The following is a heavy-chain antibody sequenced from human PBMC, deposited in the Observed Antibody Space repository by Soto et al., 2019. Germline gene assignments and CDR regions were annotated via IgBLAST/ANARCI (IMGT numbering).Heavy chain of an antibody. CDR2: IYSGGST. Sequence: GGSLRLSCAASGFTVSSNYMSWVRQAPGKGLEWVSVIYSGGSTYYADSVKGRFTISRDNSKNTLYLQMNSLRAEDTAVYYCAREYSGYDFAEPFDYWGQGTLVTVSS. D-gene: IGHD5-12*01. CDR3: AREYSGYDFAEPFDY. V-gene: IGHV3-66*01. CDR1: GFTVSSNY. J-gene: IGHJ4*02.